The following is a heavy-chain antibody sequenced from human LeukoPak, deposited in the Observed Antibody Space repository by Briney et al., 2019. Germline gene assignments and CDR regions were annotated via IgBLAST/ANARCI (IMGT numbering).Heavy chain of an antibody. V-gene: IGHV4-59*01. D-gene: IGHD1-26*01. CDR2: IYYSGST. J-gene: IGHJ4*02. Sequence: PSETLSLTCTVSGGSISSYYWSWLRQPPGKGLEWIGYIYYSGSTNYNPSLKSRVTISVDTSKNQFSLKLSSVTAADTAVYYCARARSGATIFDYWGQGTLVTVSS. CDR1: GGSISSYY. CDR3: ARARSGATIFDY.